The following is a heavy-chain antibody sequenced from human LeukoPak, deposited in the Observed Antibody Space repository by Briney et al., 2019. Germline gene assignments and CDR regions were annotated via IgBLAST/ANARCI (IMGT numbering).Heavy chain of an antibody. J-gene: IGHJ4*02. Sequence: GASVKVSCKVSGYRVSESSMHWVRQAPGKGLEWMGGFDPDDRKTIYAQKFQGRFTMTEDTSTDTAYMELSSLRAEDTGVYYCARDSEWLLAHDYWGQGTLVTVSS. CDR2: FDPDDRKT. CDR1: GYRVSESS. D-gene: IGHD5-12*01. CDR3: ARDSEWLLAHDY. V-gene: IGHV1-24*01.